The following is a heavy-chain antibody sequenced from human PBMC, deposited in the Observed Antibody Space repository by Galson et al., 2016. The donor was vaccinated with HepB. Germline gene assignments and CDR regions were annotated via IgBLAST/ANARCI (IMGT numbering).Heavy chain of an antibody. CDR2: IVGRSETT. D-gene: IGHD3-9*01. V-gene: IGHV3-23*01. Sequence: SLRLSCAASGFTFNDYAMTWVRQAPGKGLEWVSSIVGRSETTYYADSVRGRFSISRDKYKNTLYLQMNSLRADDTAVYYCVKGAGQYLGILDFWGQGRLVTVSS. CDR1: GFTFNDYA. J-gene: IGHJ4*02. CDR3: VKGAGQYLGILDF.